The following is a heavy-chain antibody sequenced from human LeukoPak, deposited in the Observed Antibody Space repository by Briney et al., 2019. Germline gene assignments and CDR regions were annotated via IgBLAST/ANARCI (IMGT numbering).Heavy chain of an antibody. CDR1: GGSINNGNHF. D-gene: IGHD5-18*01. Sequence: SQTLSLTCTVSGGSINNGNHFWTWIRQPAGKGLEWIGRIFTGGSTNYNPSLESRLTMSIDTSKNQFSLKLNSVTAADTAMYYCARSGYSYGLYYYGMDVWGQGTTVTVSS. J-gene: IGHJ6*02. CDR3: ARSGYSYGLYYYGMDV. CDR2: IFTGGST. V-gene: IGHV4-61*02.